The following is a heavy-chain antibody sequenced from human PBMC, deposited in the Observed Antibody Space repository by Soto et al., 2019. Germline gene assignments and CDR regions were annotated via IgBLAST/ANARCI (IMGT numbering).Heavy chain of an antibody. Sequence: SETLSLTCTVSGGSISSGGYYWSWIRQHPGKGLEWIGYIYHSGTTYYNPSLKSRVTISVDTSKNQFSLKLTSVTAADTAVYCARVRGNQLLGWFDPWGQGTLVTVSS. V-gene: IGHV4-31*03. CDR1: GGSISSGGYY. CDR3: RVRGNQLLGWFDP. J-gene: IGHJ5*02. CDR2: IYHSGTT. D-gene: IGHD2-2*01.